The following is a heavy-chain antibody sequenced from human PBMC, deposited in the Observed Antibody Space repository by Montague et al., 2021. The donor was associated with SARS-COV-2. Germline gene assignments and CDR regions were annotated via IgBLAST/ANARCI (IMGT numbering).Heavy chain of an antibody. V-gene: IGHV4-39*07. J-gene: IGHJ6*02. CDR3: ARDTRITMLVVVNRYGMDV. Sequence: RIYYSGSTYYNPSLKSRVTISVDTSKNQFSLKLSSVTAADTAVYYCARDTRITMLVVVNRYGMDVWGQGTTGTVYS. CDR2: IYYSGST. D-gene: IGHD3-22*01.